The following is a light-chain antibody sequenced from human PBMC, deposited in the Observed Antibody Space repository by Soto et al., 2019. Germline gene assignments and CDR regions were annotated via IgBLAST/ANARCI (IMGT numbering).Light chain of an antibody. Sequence: IQLTQSPSSLSASVVDRVTITCRASQGIGSYLAWYQQKPGEAPKLLIFAASTLQSGVPSRFSGSGSGTDFTLTISSLQPEDFATYYCQQFNSYPRTFGPGTKVDIK. CDR3: QQFNSYPRT. J-gene: IGKJ3*01. CDR2: AAS. CDR1: QGIGSY. V-gene: IGKV1-9*01.